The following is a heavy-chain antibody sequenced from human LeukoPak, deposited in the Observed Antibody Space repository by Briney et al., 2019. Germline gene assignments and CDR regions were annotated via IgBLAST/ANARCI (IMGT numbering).Heavy chain of an antibody. CDR3: ARVNTIFGVVIKYYFDY. J-gene: IGHJ4*02. D-gene: IGHD3-3*01. Sequence: SETLSLTCAVYGGSFSGYYWSWIRQPPGKGLEWIGEINHSGSTNYNPSLKSRVTISVDTSKNQFSLKLSSVTAADTAVYYRARVNTIFGVVIKYYFDYWGQGTLVTVSS. V-gene: IGHV4-34*01. CDR1: GGSFSGYY. CDR2: INHSGST.